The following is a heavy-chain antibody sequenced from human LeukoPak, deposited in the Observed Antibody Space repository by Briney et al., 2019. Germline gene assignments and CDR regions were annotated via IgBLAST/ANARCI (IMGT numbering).Heavy chain of an antibody. Sequence: GGTLRLSCAASGFTFSNFGMTWVRQAPGRGLEWVSSISGTGSSTFYADSVKGRFSISRDNSKNTLYLQMNSLRAEDTAVYCCARDPISYYYDSSADYWGQGTLATVSS. CDR3: ARDPISYYYDSSADY. V-gene: IGHV3-23*01. J-gene: IGHJ4*02. CDR1: GFTFSNFG. CDR2: ISGTGSST. D-gene: IGHD3-22*01.